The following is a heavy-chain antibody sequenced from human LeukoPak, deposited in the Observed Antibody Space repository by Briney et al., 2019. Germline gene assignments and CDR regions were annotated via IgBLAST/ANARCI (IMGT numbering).Heavy chain of an antibody. CDR1: GYTFTGYY. Sequence: ASVKVSCKASGYTFTGYYMHWVRQAPGQGLEWMGIINPSGGSTSYAQKFQGRVTMTRDTSTSTVYMELSSLRSEDTAVYYCARALKDFFLPDYWGQGTLVTVSS. J-gene: IGHJ4*02. CDR2: INPSGGST. D-gene: IGHD2/OR15-2a*01. CDR3: ARALKDFFLPDY. V-gene: IGHV1-46*01.